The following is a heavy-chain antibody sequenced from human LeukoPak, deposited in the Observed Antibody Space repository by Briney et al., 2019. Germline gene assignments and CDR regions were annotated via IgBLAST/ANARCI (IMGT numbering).Heavy chain of an antibody. J-gene: IGHJ4*02. V-gene: IGHV3-21*01. CDR3: ARRRDGYNSDDY. D-gene: IGHD5-24*01. Sequence: GGSLRLSCAASGFTFSSYSMNWVRQAPGKGLEWVSSISSSSSYKYYADSVKGRFTISRDNAKNSLYLQMNSLRAEDTAVYYCARRRDGYNSDDYWGQGTLVTVSS. CDR1: GFTFSSYS. CDR2: ISSSSSYK.